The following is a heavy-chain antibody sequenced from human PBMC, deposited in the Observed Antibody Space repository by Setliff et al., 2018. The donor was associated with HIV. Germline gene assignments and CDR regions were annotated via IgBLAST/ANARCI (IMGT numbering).Heavy chain of an antibody. J-gene: IGHJ4*02. Sequence: GGSLRLSCAASGFTFSDYYMNWVRQAPGKGLEWVSAISSGGEIMFYADSVKGRFTISRDNSKNTLYLQMISLRADDTAVYYCAKSLLVAGNDYWGQGTLVTVSS. D-gene: IGHD2-8*02. CDR2: ISSGGEIM. V-gene: IGHV3-23*01. CDR3: AKSLLVAGNDY. CDR1: GFTFSDYY.